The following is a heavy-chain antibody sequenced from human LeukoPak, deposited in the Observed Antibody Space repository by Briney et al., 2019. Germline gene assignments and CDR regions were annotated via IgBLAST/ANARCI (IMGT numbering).Heavy chain of an antibody. D-gene: IGHD6-13*01. CDR3: ARVAAAGYPFDY. J-gene: IGHJ4*02. V-gene: IGHV1-69*13. CDR1: GGTFSSYA. Sequence: GASVKVSCKASGGTFSSYAISWVRQAPGQGLEWMGGIIPIFGTANYAQKFQGRVTITADESTSTAYMELSSLRSEDTAVYYCARVAAAGYPFDYWGQGTLATVSS. CDR2: IIPIFGTA.